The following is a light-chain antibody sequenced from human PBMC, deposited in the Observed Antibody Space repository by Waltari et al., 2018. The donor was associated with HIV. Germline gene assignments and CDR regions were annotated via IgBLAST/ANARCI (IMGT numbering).Light chain of an antibody. CDR1: QNINIY. V-gene: IGKV1-39*01. Sequence: DIQMTQSPSSLSASVGDRVTVTCRASQNINIYLNWYQQKPGKVPKLLNDGASPLQSGVPSRFSGGGSGTDFTLTISSLQPEDFATYFCQHSYTSPSLTFGQGPRLEIK. J-gene: IGKJ5*01. CDR3: QHSYTSPSLT. CDR2: GAS.